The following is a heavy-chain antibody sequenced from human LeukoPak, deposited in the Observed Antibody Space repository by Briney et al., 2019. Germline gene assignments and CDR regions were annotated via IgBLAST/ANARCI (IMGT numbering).Heavy chain of an antibody. CDR2: IYSGGVT. V-gene: IGHV3-53*01. J-gene: IGHJ2*01. Sequence: PGGSLRLSCAASGFTVSSNYMSWVRQAPGKGLEWVSLIYSGGVTYYADSVKGRFIISRDNSKYTLFLQMNSLRAEDTAVYYCARAPSGWSDYWYFDLWGRGTLVTVSS. D-gene: IGHD6-19*01. CDR3: ARAPSGWSDYWYFDL. CDR1: GFTVSSNY.